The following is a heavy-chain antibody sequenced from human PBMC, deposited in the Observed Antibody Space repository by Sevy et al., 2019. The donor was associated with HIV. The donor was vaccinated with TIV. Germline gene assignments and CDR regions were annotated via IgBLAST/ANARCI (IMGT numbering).Heavy chain of an antibody. V-gene: IGHV3-21*01. CDR2: ISSSSSYI. CDR1: GFTFSSYS. J-gene: IGHJ3*02. Sequence: GGSLRLSCAASGFTFSSYSMNWVRQAPGKGLEWVSSISSSSSYIYYADSVKGRFNISRDNAKNSLYLQMNSLRAEDTAVYYCARVLEPLGAFDIWGQGTMVTVSS. CDR3: ARVLEPLGAFDI.